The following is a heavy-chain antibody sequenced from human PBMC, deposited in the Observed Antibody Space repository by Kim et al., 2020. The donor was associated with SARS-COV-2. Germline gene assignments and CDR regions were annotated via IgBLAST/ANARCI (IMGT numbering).Heavy chain of an antibody. CDR2: INHSGST. D-gene: IGHD6-13*01. Sequence: SETLSLTCAVYGGSFSGYYWSWIRQPPGKGLEWIGEINHSGSTNYNPSLKSRVIISVDTSKNQFSLKLSSVTAADTAVYYCGGSSHYYYYGMDVWGQGTTVTVSS. J-gene: IGHJ6*02. CDR3: GGSSHYYYYGMDV. CDR1: GGSFSGYY. V-gene: IGHV4-34*01.